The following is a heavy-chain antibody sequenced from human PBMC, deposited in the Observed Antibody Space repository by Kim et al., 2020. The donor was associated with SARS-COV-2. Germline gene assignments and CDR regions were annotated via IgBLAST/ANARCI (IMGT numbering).Heavy chain of an antibody. CDR2: MNPNSGNA. Sequence: ASVKVSCKASGYTFTSYDLNWVRQATGQGLEWMGWMNPNSGNAGYAQKFQGRVTMTMDPSITTAYMELSSLRSEDTAVYYCARGVRTISNYDYWGQGTLVTVSS. D-gene: IGHD3-9*01. CDR3: ARGVRTISNYDY. J-gene: IGHJ4*02. CDR1: GYTFTSYD. V-gene: IGHV1-8*01.